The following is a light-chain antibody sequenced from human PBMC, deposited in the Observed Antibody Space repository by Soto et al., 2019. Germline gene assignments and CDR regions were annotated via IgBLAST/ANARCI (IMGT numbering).Light chain of an antibody. CDR3: SSYTTSSTYV. CDR2: DVS. J-gene: IGLJ1*01. CDR1: SSDVGAYNY. Sequence: YALTQPSSVSGYPGQSITISCTGASSDVGAYNYVAWSQQHPGKGPKLLIYDVSNRPSGFSSRFSGSKSGNTASLTISGLRAEDEADYFCSSYTTSSTYVFGTGTKVTVL. V-gene: IGLV2-14*01.